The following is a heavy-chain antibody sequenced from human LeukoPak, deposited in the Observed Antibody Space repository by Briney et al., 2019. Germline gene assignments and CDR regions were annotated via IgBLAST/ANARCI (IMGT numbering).Heavy chain of an antibody. V-gene: IGHV1-58*02. J-gene: IGHJ4*02. CDR1: GFTFTSSA. CDR2: IVVGSGNT. CDR3: AATIAVAGTGGFDY. D-gene: IGHD6-19*01. Sequence: GTSVKVSCKASGFTFTSSAMQWVRQARGQRLEWIGWIVVGSGNTNHAQKFQERVTITRDMSTSTAYMELSSLRSEDTAVYYCAATIAVAGTGGFDYWGQGTLVTVSS.